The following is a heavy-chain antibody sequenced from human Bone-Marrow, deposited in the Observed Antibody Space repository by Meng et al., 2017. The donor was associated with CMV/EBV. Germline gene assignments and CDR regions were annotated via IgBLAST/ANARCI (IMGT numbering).Heavy chain of an antibody. CDR3: AREFLEWLFPTARYYYYGMDV. CDR1: GGSISSSSYY. D-gene: IGHD3-3*01. J-gene: IGHJ6*02. Sequence: SETLSLPCTVSGGSISSSSYYWGWIRQPPGKGLEWIGSIYYSGSTYYNPSLKSRVTISVDTSKNQFSLKLSSVTAADTAVYYCAREFLEWLFPTARYYYYGMDVWGQGTTVTVSS. CDR2: IYYSGST. V-gene: IGHV4-39*07.